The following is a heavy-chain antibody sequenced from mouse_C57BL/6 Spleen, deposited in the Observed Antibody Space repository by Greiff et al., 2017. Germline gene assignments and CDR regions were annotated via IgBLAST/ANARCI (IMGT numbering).Heavy chain of an antibody. D-gene: IGHD4-1*01. CDR2: IDPADSYT. V-gene: IGHV1-50*01. CDR1: GYTFTSYW. CDR3: ARLGGTGYFDV. Sequence: VQLQQPGAELVKPGASVKLSCKASGYTFTSYWLQWVKQRPGQGLEWIGEIDPADSYTNYNQKFKGKATLTVETSSSTAYMQLSSLTSEASAVYYCARLGGTGYFDVWGTGPTVTVSS. J-gene: IGHJ1*03.